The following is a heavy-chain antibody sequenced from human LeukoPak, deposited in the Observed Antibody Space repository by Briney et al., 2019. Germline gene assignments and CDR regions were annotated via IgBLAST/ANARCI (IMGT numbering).Heavy chain of an antibody. Sequence: PGGSLRLSCAASGFTFSSYGIHWVRQAPVKGLEWVAFIRYDGSDKYFADIVKGRFTISRDNSKNTVYLQMNSLRVEDTAIYYCAGDPLTGNYGVNWLDPWGQGTLVTVSS. J-gene: IGHJ5*02. D-gene: IGHD1-7*01. CDR3: AGDPLTGNYGVNWLDP. V-gene: IGHV3-30*02. CDR1: GFTFSSYG. CDR2: IRYDGSDK.